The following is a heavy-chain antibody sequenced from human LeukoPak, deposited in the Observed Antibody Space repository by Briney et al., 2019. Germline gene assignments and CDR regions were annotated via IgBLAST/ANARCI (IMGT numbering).Heavy chain of an antibody. V-gene: IGHV3-23*01. CDR3: AKALQTIVATTVSH. CDR1: GFTFSSYA. D-gene: IGHD5-12*01. CDR2: ISGSGGST. J-gene: IGHJ3*01. Sequence: GGSLRLSCAASGFTFSSYAMSWVRQAPGKGLEWVSAISGSGGSTYYADSVKGRFTISRDNSKNTLCLQMNSLRAEDTAVYYCAKALQTIVATTVSHWGQGTMVTVSS.